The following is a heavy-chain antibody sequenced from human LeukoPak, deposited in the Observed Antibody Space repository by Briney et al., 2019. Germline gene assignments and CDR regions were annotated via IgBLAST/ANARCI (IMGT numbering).Heavy chain of an antibody. V-gene: IGHV3-7*01. CDR1: GFTFSSYW. CDR2: IKQDGSEK. J-gene: IGHJ3*02. CDR3: ARVYYDSSGYLDDAFDI. D-gene: IGHD3-22*01. Sequence: GGSLRLSCAASGFTFSSYWMSWVRQAPGKGLEWVANIKQDGSEKYYVDSVKGRFTISRDNAKNSLYLQMNSLRAEDTAVYYCARVYYDSSGYLDDAFDIWGQGTMVTVSS.